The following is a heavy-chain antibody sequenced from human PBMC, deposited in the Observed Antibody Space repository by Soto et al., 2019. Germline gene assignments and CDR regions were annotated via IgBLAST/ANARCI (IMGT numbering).Heavy chain of an antibody. J-gene: IGHJ4*02. V-gene: IGHV3-23*01. Sequence: GXSLRLSCAASGFTFSSYALSWFRQAPVKGLEWVSAISGSGGSTYYADSVKGRFTISRDNSKNTLYLQMNSLRAEDTAVYYCAQVGWLRYDYWGQGTLVTVSS. CDR1: GFTFSSYA. CDR2: ISGSGGST. D-gene: IGHD5-12*01. CDR3: AQVGWLRYDY.